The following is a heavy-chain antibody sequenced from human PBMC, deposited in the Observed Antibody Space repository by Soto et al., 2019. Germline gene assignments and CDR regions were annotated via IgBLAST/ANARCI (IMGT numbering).Heavy chain of an antibody. CDR3: ASKAACGGDCYAFDS. Sequence: QAYLVQSGAEVKKPGSSVKISCKASGGIFSSNTINWVRQAAGQGLEWMGGIIPLFGTANYAEKFQGRVTITAEKSTKTEYMELTSLRSEDTAVYYCASKAACGGDCYAFDSWGQGTLVTVSS. J-gene: IGHJ4*02. V-gene: IGHV1-69*06. CDR1: GGIFSSNT. D-gene: IGHD2-21*02. CDR2: IIPLFGTA.